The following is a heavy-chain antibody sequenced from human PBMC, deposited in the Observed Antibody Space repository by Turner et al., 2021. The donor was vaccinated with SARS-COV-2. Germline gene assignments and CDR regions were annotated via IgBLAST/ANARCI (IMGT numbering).Heavy chain of an antibody. Sequence: EVQLLESGGGLVQPGGSLRLSCAASGFTFSSFAMSWVRQAPGKGLVWVARINGDGTSTSYADSEKGRFTISRDKAKNTLYVQMSSLRAEDTAVYYCARSSAGAIDYWGQGTLVTVTS. V-gene: IGHV3-74*02. J-gene: IGHJ4*02. CDR2: INGDGTST. CDR3: ARSSAGAIDY. D-gene: IGHD1-26*01. CDR1: GFTFSSFA.